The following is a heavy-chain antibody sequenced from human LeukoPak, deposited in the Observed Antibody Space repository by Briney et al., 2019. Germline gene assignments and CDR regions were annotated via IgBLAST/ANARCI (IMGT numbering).Heavy chain of an antibody. Sequence: ASVKVSCKASGYTFTSYYMHWVRQAPGQGLEWMGIINPSGGSTSYAQKFQGRVTMTRDTSTSTVYMELSSLRSEDTAVYYCAGALRVGGFDPWGQGTLVTVSS. CDR3: AGALRVGGFDP. CDR1: GYTFTSYY. CDR2: INPSGGST. V-gene: IGHV1-46*01. J-gene: IGHJ5*02.